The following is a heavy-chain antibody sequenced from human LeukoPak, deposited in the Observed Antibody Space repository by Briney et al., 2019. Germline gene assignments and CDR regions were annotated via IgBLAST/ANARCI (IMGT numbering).Heavy chain of an antibody. CDR3: ASQNDVVVVAATGSFDY. J-gene: IGHJ4*02. CDR2: INPNSGGT. D-gene: IGHD2-15*01. Sequence: ASVKVSCKASGYTLTDYYMHWVRQAPGQGLEWMGWINPNSGGTNYAQKFQGRVTMTRDTSISTAYMELSRLRSDDTAVYYCASQNDVVVVAATGSFDYWGQGTLVTVSS. CDR1: GYTLTDYY. V-gene: IGHV1-2*02.